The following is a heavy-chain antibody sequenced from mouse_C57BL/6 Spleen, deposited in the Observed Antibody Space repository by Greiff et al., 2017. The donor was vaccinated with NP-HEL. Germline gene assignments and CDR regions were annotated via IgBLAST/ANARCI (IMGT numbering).Heavy chain of an antibody. CDR3: ARSYRDEDYAMDY. V-gene: IGHV2-2*01. D-gene: IGHD2-12*01. Sequence: QVHVKQSGPGLVQPSQSLSITCTVSGFSLTSYGVHWVRQSPGKGLEWLGVIWSGGSTDYNAAFISRLSISKDNSKSQVFFKMNSLQADDTAIYYCARSYRDEDYAMDYWGQGTSVTVSS. CDR1: GFSLTSYG. CDR2: IWSGGST. J-gene: IGHJ4*01.